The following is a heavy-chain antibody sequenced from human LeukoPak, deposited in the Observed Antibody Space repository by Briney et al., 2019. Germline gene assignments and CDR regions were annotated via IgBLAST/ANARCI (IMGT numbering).Heavy chain of an antibody. D-gene: IGHD5-18*01. CDR3: AKGYSYAPGDYFDY. CDR2: ISGSGGST. V-gene: IGHV3-23*01. Sequence: PGGSPRLSCAASGFTFSSYAMSWVRQAPGKGLEWVSAISGSGGSTYYADSVKGRFTISRDNSKNTLYLQMNSLRAEDTALYYCAKGYSYAPGDYFDYWGQGTLVTVSS. CDR1: GFTFSSYA. J-gene: IGHJ4*02.